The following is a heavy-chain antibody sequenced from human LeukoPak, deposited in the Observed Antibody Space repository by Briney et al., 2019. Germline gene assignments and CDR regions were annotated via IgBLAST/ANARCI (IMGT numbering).Heavy chain of an antibody. Sequence: PSETLSLTCTVSGGSISSSSYYWGWVRQPPGKGLEWIGSIYYSGSTYYNPSLKSRVTISVDTSKNQFSLKLSSVTAADTAVYYCARQSEGPWGQGTLVTVSS. CDR2: IYYSGST. CDR1: GGSISSSSYY. V-gene: IGHV4-39*01. J-gene: IGHJ5*02. CDR3: ARQSEGP.